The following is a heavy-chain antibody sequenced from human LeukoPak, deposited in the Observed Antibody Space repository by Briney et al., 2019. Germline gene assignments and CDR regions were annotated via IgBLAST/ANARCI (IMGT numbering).Heavy chain of an antibody. D-gene: IGHD3-22*01. J-gene: IGHJ3*02. CDR1: GFTFSSNS. V-gene: IGHV3-21*01. CDR2: ISVSGSYI. Sequence: PGGSLRLSCAASGFTFSSNSMNCVRQAPGMGLEWVSSISVSGSYIYYADSLKGRFTGSRDNAKNSLYLQMNSLRAEDTAVYYCARWYYYDSSGYPDAFDIWGQGTMVTVSS. CDR3: ARWYYYDSSGYPDAFDI.